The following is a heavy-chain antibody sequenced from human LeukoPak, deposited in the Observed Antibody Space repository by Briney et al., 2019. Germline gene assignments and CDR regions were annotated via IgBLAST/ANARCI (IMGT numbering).Heavy chain of an antibody. J-gene: IGHJ5*02. CDR3: AGSSSNWFDP. CDR1: GGTFSSYA. Sequence: SLKASCKASGGTFSSYAISCVPQATGHGLEWMGGIIPIFGTANYAQKFQGRVTITADESTSTAYMELSSLRSEDTAVYYCAGSSSNWFDPWGQGTLVTVSS. V-gene: IGHV1-69*13. D-gene: IGHD6-6*01. CDR2: IIPIFGTA.